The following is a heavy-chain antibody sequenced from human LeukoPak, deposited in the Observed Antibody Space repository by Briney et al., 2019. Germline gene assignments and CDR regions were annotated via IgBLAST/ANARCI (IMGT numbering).Heavy chain of an antibody. CDR1: GGSISSTTYY. V-gene: IGHV4-61*05. J-gene: IGHJ3*02. D-gene: IGHD1-26*01. CDR2: IYYSGST. Sequence: SETLSLTCTVSGGSISSTTYYWGWIRQPPGKGLEWIGYIYYSGSTNYNPSLKSRVTISVDTSKNQFSLKLSSVTAADTAVYYCARVYSGSYGSAFDIWGQGTMVTVSS. CDR3: ARVYSGSYGSAFDI.